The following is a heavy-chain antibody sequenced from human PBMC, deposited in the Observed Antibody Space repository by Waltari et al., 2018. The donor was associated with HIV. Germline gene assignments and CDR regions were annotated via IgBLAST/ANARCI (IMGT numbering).Heavy chain of an antibody. CDR1: GFTFNSYS. V-gene: IGHV3-21*01. CDR2: ISSSGTFT. CDR3: ARDSRDNSWSLNFFDP. Sequence: EVQLAESGGGPVKPGGSLRLSCRASGFTFNSYSLNWVRQAPGKGLEWISSISSSGTFTHYADSVKGRFTISRDNANKSVYLQMNSLRAEDTAVYYCARDSRDNSWSLNFFDPWGQGTLVTVSS. J-gene: IGHJ5*02. D-gene: IGHD6-13*01.